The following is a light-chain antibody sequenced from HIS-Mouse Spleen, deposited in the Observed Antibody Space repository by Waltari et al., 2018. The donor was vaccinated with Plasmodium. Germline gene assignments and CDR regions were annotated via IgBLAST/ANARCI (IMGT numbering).Light chain of an antibody. CDR2: NAS. CDR1: QSIRSW. CDR3: QQYNSYSWT. V-gene: IGKV1-5*03. J-gene: IGKJ1*01. Sequence: DTQMTQSPSTLSASVGDRVTLTCRASQSIRSWLALYHQKPGKAPKLLIYNASSLESGVPSRFSGSGSGTEFTLTISSLQPDDFATYYCQQYNSYSWTFGQGTKVEIK.